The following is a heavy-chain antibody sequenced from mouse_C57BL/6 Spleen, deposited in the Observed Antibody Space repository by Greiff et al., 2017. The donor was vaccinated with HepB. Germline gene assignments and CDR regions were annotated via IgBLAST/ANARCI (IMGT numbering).Heavy chain of an antibody. CDR2: IYPRDGST. V-gene: IGHV1-78*01. D-gene: IGHD1-1*01. CDR3: AGEAYGSSYGFDY. J-gene: IGHJ2*01. Sequence: VQLQQSDAELVKPGASVKISCKVSGYTFTDHTIHWMKQRPEQGLEWIGYIYPRDGSTKYNEKFKGKATLTADKSSSTAYMQLNSLTSEDSAVYFCAGEAYGSSYGFDYWGQGTTLTVSS. CDR1: GYTFTDHT.